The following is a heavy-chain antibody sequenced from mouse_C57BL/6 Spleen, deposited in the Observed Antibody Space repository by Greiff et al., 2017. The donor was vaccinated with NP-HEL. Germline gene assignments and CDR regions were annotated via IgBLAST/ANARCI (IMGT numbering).Heavy chain of an antibody. D-gene: IGHD3-2*02. CDR1: GYTFTNYW. CDR2: IYPGGGYT. V-gene: IGHV1-63*01. Sequence: QVQLQQSGAELVRPGTSVKMSCKASGYTFTNYWIGWAKQRPGHGLEWIGDIYPGGGYTNYNEKFKGKATLTADKSSSTAYMQFSSLTSEDSAIYYCARGGGDSSGYPFAYWGQGTLVTVSA. J-gene: IGHJ3*01. CDR3: ARGGGDSSGYPFAY.